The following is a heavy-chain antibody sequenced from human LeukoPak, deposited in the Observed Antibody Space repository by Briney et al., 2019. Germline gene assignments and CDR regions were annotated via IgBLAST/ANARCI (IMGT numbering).Heavy chain of an antibody. D-gene: IGHD3-16*01. V-gene: IGHV4-4*07. Sequence: SETLSLTCTVSGDSISNYFWTWIRQPAGKGLEWIGRIYSSGTTNYNPFLKSRVTMSVDTSKNQFSLKLSSVTAADTAVYYCARNVRGGSTYLDYWGQGTLVTVSS. J-gene: IGHJ4*02. CDR1: GDSISNYF. CDR2: IYSSGTT. CDR3: ARNVRGGSTYLDY.